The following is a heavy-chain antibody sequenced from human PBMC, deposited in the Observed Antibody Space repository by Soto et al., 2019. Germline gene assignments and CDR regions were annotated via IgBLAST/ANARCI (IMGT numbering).Heavy chain of an antibody. CDR2: VSANNGHT. V-gene: IGHV1-18*01. J-gene: IGHJ6*02. CDR3: AGDIGSVTPKHFFYDYDMDV. D-gene: IGHD1-26*01. Sequence: ASVKVSCKASGFTFSNYGLNWVRQAPGQGLEWMGWVSANNGHTNYAQNLQGRVSMTRDTSTSTAYMELRGLTFENTAVYYCAGDIGSVTPKHFFYDYDMDVWGPGTPVTVYS. CDR1: GFTFSNYG.